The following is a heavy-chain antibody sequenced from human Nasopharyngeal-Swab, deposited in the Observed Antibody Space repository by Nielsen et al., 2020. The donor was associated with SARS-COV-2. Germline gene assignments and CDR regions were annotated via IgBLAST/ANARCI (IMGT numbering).Heavy chain of an antibody. J-gene: IGHJ3*02. Sequence: SETLSLTCTVSGGSVSSGSYYWSWIRQPPGKGLEWIGYIYYSGSTNYNPSLKSRVTISVDTSKNQFSLKLSSVTAADTAVYYCAKAGGAFDIWGQGTMVTVSS. D-gene: IGHD3-16*01. CDR3: AKAGGAFDI. CDR2: IYYSGST. V-gene: IGHV4-61*01. CDR1: GGSVSSGSYY.